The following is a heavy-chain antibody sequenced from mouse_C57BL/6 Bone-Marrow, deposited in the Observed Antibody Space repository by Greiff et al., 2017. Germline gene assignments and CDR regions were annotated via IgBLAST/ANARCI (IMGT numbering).Heavy chain of an antibody. Sequence: EVQLVESGPELVKPGASVKISCKASGYTFTDYYMNWVKQSHGKSLEWIGDINPNNGGTSYNQKFKGKATLTVDKSSSTAYMELRSLTSEDSAVYYCVYDYDYWGQGTTLPVSS. CDR1: GYTFTDYY. CDR3: VYDYDY. CDR2: INPNNGGT. J-gene: IGHJ2*01. V-gene: IGHV1-26*01. D-gene: IGHD2-4*01.